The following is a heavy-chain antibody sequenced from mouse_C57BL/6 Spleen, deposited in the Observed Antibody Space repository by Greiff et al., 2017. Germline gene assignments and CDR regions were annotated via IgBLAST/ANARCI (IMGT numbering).Heavy chain of an antibody. CDR2: IYPGDGDT. Sequence: QVQLQQSGAELVKPGASVKISCKASGYAFSSYWMNWVKQRPGKGLEWIGQIYPGDGDTNYNGKFKGKATLTADKSSSTAYMQLSSLTSEDSAVYFCARGIYYDYDGENFDYWGQGTTLTVSS. CDR3: ARGIYYDYDGENFDY. D-gene: IGHD2-4*01. J-gene: IGHJ2*01. CDR1: GYAFSSYW. V-gene: IGHV1-80*01.